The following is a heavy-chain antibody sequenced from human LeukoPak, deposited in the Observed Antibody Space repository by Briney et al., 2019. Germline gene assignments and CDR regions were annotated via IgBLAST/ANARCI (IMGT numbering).Heavy chain of an antibody. CDR2: IKQDGSVK. J-gene: IGHJ4*02. V-gene: IGHV3-7*03. CDR3: AKVGIVISTSCYCN. Sequence: GGSLRLSCAASGFTFSTYWMSWVRQAPGKGLEWVANIKQDGSVKYYVDPVKGRFTISRDNAKNTLYLQMNSLRAEDTAVYYCAKVGIVISTSCYCNWGQGTLVTVSS. D-gene: IGHD2-2*01. CDR1: GFTFSTYW.